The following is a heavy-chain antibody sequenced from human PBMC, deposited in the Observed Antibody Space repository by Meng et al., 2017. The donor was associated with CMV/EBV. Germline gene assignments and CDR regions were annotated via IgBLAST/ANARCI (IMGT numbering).Heavy chain of an antibody. CDR1: GFTFDDYA. CDR2: ISWNSGSI. V-gene: IGHV3-9*01. D-gene: IGHD2-15*01. Sequence: SLKISCAASGFTFDDYAMHWVRQAPGKGLEWVSGISWNSGSIGYADSVKGRFTISRDNAKTSLYLQMNSLRAEDTALYYCAKVLDLGSDAFDIWGQGTMVTVSS. CDR3: AKVLDLGSDAFDI. J-gene: IGHJ3*02.